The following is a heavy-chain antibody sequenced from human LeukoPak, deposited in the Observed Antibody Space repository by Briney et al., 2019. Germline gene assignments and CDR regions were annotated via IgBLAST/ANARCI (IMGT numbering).Heavy chain of an antibody. V-gene: IGHV1-8*03. CDR3: ARDIVVVPAAMRTDNWFDP. Sequence: ASVKVSCKASGYTFTGYYMHWVRQATGQGLEWMGWMNPNSGNTGYAQEFQGRVTITRNTSISTAYMELSSLRSEDTAVYYCARDIVVVPAAMRTDNWFDPWGQGTLVTVSS. CDR2: MNPNSGNT. D-gene: IGHD2-2*01. CDR1: GYTFTGYY. J-gene: IGHJ5*02.